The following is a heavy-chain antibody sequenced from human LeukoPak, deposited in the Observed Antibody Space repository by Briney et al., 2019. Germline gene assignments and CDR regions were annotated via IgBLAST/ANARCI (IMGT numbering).Heavy chain of an antibody. CDR2: IRYDGSNK. Sequence: GGSLRLSCAASGFTFSSYGMHWVRQAPGKGLEWVAFIRYDGSNKYYADSVKGRFTIARDNSKNTLYLQMNRLRAEDTAVYYCAKDGEWLRLGGGYFDYWGQGTLVTVSS. CDR3: AKDGEWLRLGGGYFDY. J-gene: IGHJ4*02. V-gene: IGHV3-30*02. D-gene: IGHD5-12*01. CDR1: GFTFSSYG.